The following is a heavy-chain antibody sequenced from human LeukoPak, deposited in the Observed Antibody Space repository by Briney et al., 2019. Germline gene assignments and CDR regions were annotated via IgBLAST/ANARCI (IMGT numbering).Heavy chain of an antibody. CDR2: IIPIFGTA. J-gene: IGHJ5*02. V-gene: IGHV1-69*13. CDR1: GGTFSSYA. CDR3: ARDSGIAAAGRNNWFDP. D-gene: IGHD6-13*01. Sequence: SVTVSCKASGGTFSSYAISWVRQAPEQGLEWMGGIIPIFGTANYAQKFQGRVTITADESTSTAYMELSSLRSEDTAVYYCARDSGIAAAGRNNWFDPWGQGTLVTVSS.